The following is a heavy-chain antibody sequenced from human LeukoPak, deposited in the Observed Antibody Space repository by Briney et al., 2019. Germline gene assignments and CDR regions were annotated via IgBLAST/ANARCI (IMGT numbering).Heavy chain of an antibody. V-gene: IGHV4-59*01. CDR3: ARGEEMATFLDY. J-gene: IGHJ4*02. CDR2: IYYSGGT. CDR1: GGSISNYY. D-gene: IGHD5-24*01. Sequence: SETLSLTCTVSGGSISNYYWSWIRQPPGKGLEWIGYIYYSGGTNYNPSLKSRVTISLDTSKNQFSLNLSSVTAADTAVYYCARGEEMATFLDYWGQGTLVTVSS.